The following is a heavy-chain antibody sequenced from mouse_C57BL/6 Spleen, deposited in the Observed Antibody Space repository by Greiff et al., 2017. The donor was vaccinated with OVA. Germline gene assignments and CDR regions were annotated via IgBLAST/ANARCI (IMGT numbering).Heavy chain of an antibody. Sequence: VQLQQSGAELMKPGASVKLSCKATGYTFTGYSIEWVKQRPGHGLAWIGAILPVSGSPNYNEKFKGKATFTADTTYNTAYMQISSLTTKDAAIYYCAIREVFYGSRSYWYVDVWGKGTTVTVSS. CDR2: ILPVSGSP. CDR1: GYTFTGYS. CDR3: AIREVFYGSRSYWYVDV. V-gene: IGHV1-9*01. D-gene: IGHD1-1*01. J-gene: IGHJ1*03.